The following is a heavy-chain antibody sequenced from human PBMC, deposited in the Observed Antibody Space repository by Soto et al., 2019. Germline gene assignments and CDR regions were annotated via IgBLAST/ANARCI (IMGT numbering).Heavy chain of an antibody. CDR1: GYSFTSHD. CDR3: ARVTEDCTATICHVAGYNWFDP. Sequence: ASVKVSCKASGYSFTSHDINWVRQATGQGLEWMGWINPNNGDTGYAQKFQGRVTMTRSTSISAAYMELKNLRPEDTAVYFCARVTEDCTATICHVAGYNWFDPWGQGALVTVSS. CDR2: INPNNGDT. J-gene: IGHJ5*02. D-gene: IGHD2-8*02. V-gene: IGHV1-8*01.